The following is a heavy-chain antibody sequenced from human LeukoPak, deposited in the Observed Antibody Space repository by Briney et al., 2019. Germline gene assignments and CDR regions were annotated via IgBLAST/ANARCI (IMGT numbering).Heavy chain of an antibody. CDR3: ARGQQLAYDY. CDR1: GFIVSSNY. Sequence: GGSLRLSCAASGFIVSSNYMSWVRQAPGKGLEWVSVIYSGGATYYADSVKGRFTISRDNAKNTLYLQMNSLRAEDTAVYYCARGQQLAYDYWGQGTLVTVSS. J-gene: IGHJ4*02. V-gene: IGHV3-53*01. D-gene: IGHD6-13*01. CDR2: IYSGGAT.